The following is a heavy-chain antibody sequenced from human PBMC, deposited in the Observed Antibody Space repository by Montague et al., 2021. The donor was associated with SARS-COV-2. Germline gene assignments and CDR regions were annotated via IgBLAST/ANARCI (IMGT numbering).Heavy chain of an antibody. J-gene: IGHJ4*02. D-gene: IGHD3-10*01. V-gene: IGHV4-59*13. CDR1: GGSISSYY. Sequence: SETLSLTCTVSGGSISSYYWSWIRQPPGKGLEWMGFMYYSGSTNXNPSLTSRVPLSVDTSKNQFSLKLSSVTAAATAVYYCAGGYGSGSFSSWGQGTLVTVSS. CDR2: MYYSGST. CDR3: AGGYGSGSFSS.